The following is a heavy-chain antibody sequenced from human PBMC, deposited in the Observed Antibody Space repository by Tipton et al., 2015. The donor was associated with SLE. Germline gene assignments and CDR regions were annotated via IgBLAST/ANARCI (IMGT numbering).Heavy chain of an antibody. CDR1: GFTFRNYW. J-gene: IGHJ5*02. CDR3: ARIAGSVPPNIAWFDP. Sequence: GSLRLSCEASGFTFRNYWMTWVRQTPGKGLEWVAIMKEDGSERYYVGSVKGRFTISRDNTKNSLFLQMNSLRAEDTAVYYCARIAGSVPPNIAWFDPWGQGTLVTVSS. V-gene: IGHV3-7*01. CDR2: MKEDGSER. D-gene: IGHD1-26*01.